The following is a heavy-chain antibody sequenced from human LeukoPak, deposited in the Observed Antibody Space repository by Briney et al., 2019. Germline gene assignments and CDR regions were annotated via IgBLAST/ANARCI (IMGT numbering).Heavy chain of an antibody. J-gene: IGHJ3*01. Sequence: PSETLSLTCSVFGGSIGSSFCKWIRLSRGKGLEWIGYISYNGRTNYSPSIKRRVIISLDQSKNQISLNLTPVTAAETALYYCVRDRSGTYYNFHVWGQGTMVSVSA. CDR2: ISYNGRT. CDR3: VRDRSGTYYNFHV. CDR1: GGSIGSSF. V-gene: IGHV4-59*13. D-gene: IGHD1-26*01.